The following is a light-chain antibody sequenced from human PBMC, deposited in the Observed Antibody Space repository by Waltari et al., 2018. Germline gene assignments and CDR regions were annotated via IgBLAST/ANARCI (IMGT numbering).Light chain of an antibody. J-gene: IGKJ4*01. CDR2: WAS. CDR1: QSLFSNADNRKY. Sequence: DIVMTQSPDSLAVSLGERATINCKSSQSLFSNADNRKYLGLYRQKPGPPPTLVVSWASTRESGIPDRFSGSGSGTDFTLTINHPQAEDVAVYYCQQYHSSPLTFGGGTRVEIK. CDR3: QQYHSSPLT. V-gene: IGKV4-1*01.